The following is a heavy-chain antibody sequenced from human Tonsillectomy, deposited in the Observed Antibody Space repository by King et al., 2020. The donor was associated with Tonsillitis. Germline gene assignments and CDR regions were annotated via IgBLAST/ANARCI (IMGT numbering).Heavy chain of an antibody. J-gene: IGHJ4*02. CDR1: GFSFSDYA. V-gene: IGHV3-33*08. D-gene: IGHD6-19*01. CDR2: IWYNGINK. CDR3: ARGAGSGSYPSPDF. Sequence: VQLVESGGGVVQPGRSLRLSCAASGFSFSDYAMHWVHQAPGKGLEWVAVIWYNGINKYYEDTVKGRFTISRDNSQNTLYLQMNSLRVEDTAVYYCARGAGSGSYPSPDFWGQGTLVTVSS.